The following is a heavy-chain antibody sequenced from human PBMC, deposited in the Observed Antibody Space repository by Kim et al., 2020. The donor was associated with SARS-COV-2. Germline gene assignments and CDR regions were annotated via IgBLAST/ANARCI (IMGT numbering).Heavy chain of an antibody. V-gene: IGHV4-59*01. J-gene: IGHJ5*02. D-gene: IGHD3-10*01. Sequence: PSPQSRVTISVDTSKNQFSLKLSSVTAADTAVYYCARSVVRGVIITWFDPWGQGTLVTVSS. CDR3: ARSVVRGVIITWFDP.